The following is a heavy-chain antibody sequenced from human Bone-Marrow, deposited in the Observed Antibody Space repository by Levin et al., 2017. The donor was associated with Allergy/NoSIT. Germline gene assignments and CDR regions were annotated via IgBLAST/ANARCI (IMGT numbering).Heavy chain of an antibody. D-gene: IGHD5-24*01. J-gene: IGHJ4*02. CDR2: IYWSGDR. CDR3: AHGVRWQQIDS. Sequence: ESGPTLVKPTQTLTLTCTFSGFLLSSHGVGVGWIRQPPGKALEWLALIYWSGDRRYNPSLKSRLTITKVASTNQVVLIMTDVDPVDTATYFCAHGVRWQQIDSWGQGTLVTVTS. V-gene: IGHV2-5*01. CDR1: GFLLSSHGVG.